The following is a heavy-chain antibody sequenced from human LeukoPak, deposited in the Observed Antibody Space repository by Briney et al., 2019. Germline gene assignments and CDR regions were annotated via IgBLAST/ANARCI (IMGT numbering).Heavy chain of an antibody. CDR2: ISSSSSTI. CDR1: GFTFSSYS. CDR3: AGGCIAAAGRLLDY. V-gene: IGHV3-48*01. J-gene: IGHJ4*02. Sequence: GGSLRLSCAASGFTFSSYSMNWVRQAPGKGLEWVSYISSSSSTIYYADSVKGRFTISRDNAKNSLYLQMNSLRAEDTAVYYCAGGCIAAAGRLLDYWGQGTLVTVSS. D-gene: IGHD6-13*01.